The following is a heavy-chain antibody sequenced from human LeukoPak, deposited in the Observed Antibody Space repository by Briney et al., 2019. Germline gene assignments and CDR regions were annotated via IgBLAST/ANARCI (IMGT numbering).Heavy chain of an antibody. CDR1: GFTFSSYG. CDR3: ARVSKVITILTGGGFQH. J-gene: IGHJ1*01. D-gene: IGHD3-9*01. Sequence: PGGSLRLSCAASGFTFSSYGMHWVRQAPGKGLEWVAFIRYDGSNKYYADSVKGRFTISRDNAKNSLYLQMNSLRAEDTAVYYCARVSKVITILTGGGFQHWGQGTLVTVSS. CDR2: IRYDGSNK. V-gene: IGHV3-30*02.